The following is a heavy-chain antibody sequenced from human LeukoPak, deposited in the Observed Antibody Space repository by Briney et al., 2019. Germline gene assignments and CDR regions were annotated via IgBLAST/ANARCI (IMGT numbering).Heavy chain of an antibody. CDR1: GGTFSSYA. CDR3: ARTSSVHCSGGSCYPPPDYFGY. Sequence: ASVKVSCKASGGTFSSYAISWVRQAHGQGLEWMGGIIPIFGTANYAQKFQGRVTITADESTSTAYMELSSLRSEDTAVYYCARTSSVHCSGGSCYPPPDYFGYWGQGTLVTVSS. V-gene: IGHV1-69*01. D-gene: IGHD2-15*01. CDR2: IIPIFGTA. J-gene: IGHJ4*02.